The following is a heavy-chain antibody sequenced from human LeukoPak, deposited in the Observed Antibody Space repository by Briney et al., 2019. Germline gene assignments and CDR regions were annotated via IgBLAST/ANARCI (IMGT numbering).Heavy chain of an antibody. CDR1: GFTFSSYA. CDR2: MSGSGGST. J-gene: IGHJ4*02. D-gene: IGHD2/OR15-2a*01. Sequence: QAGGSLRLSCAASGFTFSSYAMNWVRQAPGKGLEWVSAMSGSGGSTYYADSVKGRFTISRDNSKNTLYLQVNSLRAGDTALYYCAKTSEPYHNIGKALDFWGQGTLVTVSS. CDR3: AKTSEPYHNIGKALDF. V-gene: IGHV3-23*01.